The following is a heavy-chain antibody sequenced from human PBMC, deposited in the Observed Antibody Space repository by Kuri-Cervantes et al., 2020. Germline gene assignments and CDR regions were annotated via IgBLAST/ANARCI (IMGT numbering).Heavy chain of an antibody. CDR1: GFTFSSYA. J-gene: IGHJ4*02. V-gene: IGHV3-30-3*01. D-gene: IGHD3-3*01. CDR2: ISYDGSNK. Sequence: GGSLRLSCAASGFTFSSYAMHWVRQAPGKGLEWVAVISYDGSNKYYADSVKGRFTIPRDNSKNTLYLQMNSLRAEDTAVYYCARGTTIFGVVIIPFDYWGQGTLVTVSS. CDR3: ARGTTIFGVVIIPFDY.